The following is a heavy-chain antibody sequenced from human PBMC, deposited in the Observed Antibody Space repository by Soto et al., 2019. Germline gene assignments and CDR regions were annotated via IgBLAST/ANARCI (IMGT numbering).Heavy chain of an antibody. CDR1: GFTFSNYG. D-gene: IGHD3-10*01. V-gene: IGHV3-30*03. Sequence: GGSLRLSCAASGFTFSNYGMHWVRQAPGKGLEWVAVISDDGVSKYYADSVRGRFTISRDNSESAVFLQMNSLRPDDTALYFCARAYYFGSGTSYTLYYWGQGTQVTVSS. J-gene: IGHJ4*02. CDR3: ARAYYFGSGTSYTLYY. CDR2: ISDDGVSK.